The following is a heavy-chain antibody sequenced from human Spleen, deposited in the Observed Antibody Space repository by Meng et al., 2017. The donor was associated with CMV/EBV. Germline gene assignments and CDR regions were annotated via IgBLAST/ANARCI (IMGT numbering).Heavy chain of an antibody. CDR3: ARGNSAIWFGELLGWFDP. V-gene: IGHV1-2*02. CDR1: YSFTDYY. D-gene: IGHD3-10*01. Sequence: YSFTDYYVHWVRQAPGQGLEWMGWINPNVGSVSFAEEFQGRVTLTRDTSLSTAYMELKSLRSDDTAVYYCARGNSAIWFGELLGWFDPWGQGTLVTVSS. CDR2: INPNVGSV. J-gene: IGHJ5*02.